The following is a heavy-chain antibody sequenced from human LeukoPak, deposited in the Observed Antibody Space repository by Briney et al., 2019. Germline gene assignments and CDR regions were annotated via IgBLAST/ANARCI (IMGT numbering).Heavy chain of an antibody. Sequence: GRSLRLSCAASGFTVSNNYTSWVRQAPGKGLEWVSVIYKVGNTYYADFVKGRFTISRDNSKNTLYLQMNSLRAEDTAVYYCARDVADAFDIWGQGTMVTVSS. V-gene: IGHV3-66*01. CDR3: ARDVADAFDI. J-gene: IGHJ3*02. D-gene: IGHD2-15*01. CDR1: GFTVSNNY. CDR2: IYKVGNT.